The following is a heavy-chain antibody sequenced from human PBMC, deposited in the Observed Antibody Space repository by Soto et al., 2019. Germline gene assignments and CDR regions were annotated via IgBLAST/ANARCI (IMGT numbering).Heavy chain of an antibody. V-gene: IGHV3-23*01. J-gene: IGHJ6*02. Sequence: GGSXRLSCSASVRSLSRSSRIWVRQAPGKGLEWVSAISVSGGNTYYADSVKGRFSISRDIPKNTLYLQMDSLRAEDTALYYCAKDLNGMGVWGQGTTV. CDR1: VRSLSRSS. CDR2: ISVSGGNT. CDR3: AKDLNGMGV.